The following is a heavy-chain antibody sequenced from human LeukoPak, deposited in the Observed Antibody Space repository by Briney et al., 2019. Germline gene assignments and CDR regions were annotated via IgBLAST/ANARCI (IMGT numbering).Heavy chain of an antibody. J-gene: IGHJ3*02. V-gene: IGHV3-66*01. CDR1: GFTVSRNY. Sequence: GGSLRLSCAASGFTVSRNYMNWVRQAPGKGLEWVSVIYSGGNTYYADSVKGRFTISRDNAKNTLYLQMNSLRVEGTAVYYCARDFGRVGATNAFDIWGQGTMVTVSS. CDR2: IYSGGNT. CDR3: ARDFGRVGATNAFDI. D-gene: IGHD1-26*01.